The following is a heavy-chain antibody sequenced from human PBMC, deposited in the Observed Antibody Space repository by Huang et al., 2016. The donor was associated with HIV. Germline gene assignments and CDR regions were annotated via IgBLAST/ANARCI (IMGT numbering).Heavy chain of an antibody. V-gene: IGHV4-34*01. D-gene: IGHD6-19*01. Sequence: QVQLRQWGAGLVKPSETLSLTCAVYGGSFSGYYWTWIRKSPGKGLGWFGVINNIGKTNYQPSLKSRVTMSKDTAKKQFSLQLTSVSAADTGVYFCAREKAADSAWYGVYYFDYWGEGALVTVTS. CDR3: AREKAADSAWYGVYYFDY. CDR1: GGSFSGYY. J-gene: IGHJ4*02. CDR2: INNIGKT.